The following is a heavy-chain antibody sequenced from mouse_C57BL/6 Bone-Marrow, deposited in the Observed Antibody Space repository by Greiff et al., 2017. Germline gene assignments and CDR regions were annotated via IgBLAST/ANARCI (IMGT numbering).Heavy chain of an antibody. J-gene: IGHJ2*01. CDR2: FHPYNDDT. D-gene: IGHD2-1*01. CDR3: ATGGNYGGYYFDY. V-gene: IGHV1-47*01. CDR1: GYTFTTYP. Sequence: VQLQQPGAELVKPGASVKMSCKASGYTFTTYPIEWMKQNHGKSLEWIGNFHPYNDDTKYNEKFKGKATLTVEKSSSTVYLELSRLTSDDSAVYYGATGGNYGGYYFDYWGQGTTLTVSS.